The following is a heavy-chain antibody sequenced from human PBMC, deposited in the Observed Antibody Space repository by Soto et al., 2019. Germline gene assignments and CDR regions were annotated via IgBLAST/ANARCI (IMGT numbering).Heavy chain of an antibody. Sequence: ASVKVSCKASGYDFTAYDINWVRQASGQGLGWMGWMNPINGAAGSARRFQGRVSMTRNTATGTAYLELTSLRSDDTAVYYCGRGPSPRAPAGGTPYYYAMDVWGQGTTVTVS. CDR1: GYDFTAYD. J-gene: IGHJ6*02. D-gene: IGHD6-13*01. CDR3: GRGPSPRAPAGGTPYYYAMDV. CDR2: MNPINGAA. V-gene: IGHV1-8*02.